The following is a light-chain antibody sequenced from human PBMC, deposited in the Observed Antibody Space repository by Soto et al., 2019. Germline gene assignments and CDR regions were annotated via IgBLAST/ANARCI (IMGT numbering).Light chain of an antibody. CDR3: QSYDSSLSGPRV. J-gene: IGLJ2*01. Sequence: QSVLTQPPSVSGAPGQRVTISCTGSSSNIGGGYDVHWYQQLPGTAPKLLIYGNSNRPSGVPDRFSGSKSGTSASLAITGLEAEDEADYYCQSYDSSLSGPRVFGGGTKVTVL. CDR2: GNS. V-gene: IGLV1-40*01. CDR1: SSNIGGGYD.